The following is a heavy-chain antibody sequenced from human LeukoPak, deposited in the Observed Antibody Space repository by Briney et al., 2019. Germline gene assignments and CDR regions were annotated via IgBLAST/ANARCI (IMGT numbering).Heavy chain of an antibody. CDR2: IRSKAYGGTT. CDR1: GFTFGDYA. J-gene: IGHJ5*02. Sequence: GGSLRLSCTASGFTFGDYAMSWVRQAPGKGLEWVGFIRSKAYGGTTEYAASVKGRFTISRDDSKSIAYLQMNILKTEDTAVYYCSRGYYYGSGTPVWFDPWGQGTLVTVSS. CDR3: SRGYYYGSGTPVWFDP. V-gene: IGHV3-49*04. D-gene: IGHD3-10*01.